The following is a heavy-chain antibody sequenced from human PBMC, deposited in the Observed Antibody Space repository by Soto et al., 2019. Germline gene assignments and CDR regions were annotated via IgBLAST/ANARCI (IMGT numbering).Heavy chain of an antibody. V-gene: IGHV4-30-2*01. CDR3: AIYSGYDSAWYY. CDR2: IYHSGST. CDR1: GGSISSGGYS. D-gene: IGHD5-12*01. J-gene: IGHJ4*02. Sequence: SETLSLTCAVSGGSISSGGYSWSWIRQPPGKGLEWIGYIYHSGSTYYNPSLKSRVTISVDRSKNQFSLKLSSVTAADTAVYYCAIYSGYDSAWYYWGQGTLVTVSS.